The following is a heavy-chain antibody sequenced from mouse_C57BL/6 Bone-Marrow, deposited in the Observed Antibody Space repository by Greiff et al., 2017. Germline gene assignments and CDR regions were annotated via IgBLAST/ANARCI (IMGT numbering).Heavy chain of an antibody. Sequence: QVQLQQSGAELARPGASVKLSCKASGYTFTSYGISWVKQRTGQGLEWIGEIYPRSGNTYYNEKFKGKATLTADKSSSTAYMELRSLTSEDSAVYFCARFRPRLRRPSWCAYWGQGTLVTVSA. CDR3: ARFRPRLRRPSWCAY. V-gene: IGHV1-81*01. CDR1: GYTFTSYG. J-gene: IGHJ3*01. D-gene: IGHD2-4*01. CDR2: IYPRSGNT.